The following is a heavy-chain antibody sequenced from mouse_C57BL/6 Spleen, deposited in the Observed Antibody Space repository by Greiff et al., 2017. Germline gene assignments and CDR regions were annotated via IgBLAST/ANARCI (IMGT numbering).Heavy chain of an antibody. V-gene: IGHV1-69*01. Sequence: QVQLQQPGAELVMPGASVKLSCKASGYTFTSYWMHWVKQRPGQGLEWIGEIDPSDSYTNYNQKFKGKSTLTVDKSSSTAYMQLSSLTSEDSAVYYCARGRKGNYEGYAMDYWGQGTSVTVSS. CDR2: IDPSDSYT. D-gene: IGHD2-1*01. CDR3: ARGRKGNYEGYAMDY. CDR1: GYTFTSYW. J-gene: IGHJ4*01.